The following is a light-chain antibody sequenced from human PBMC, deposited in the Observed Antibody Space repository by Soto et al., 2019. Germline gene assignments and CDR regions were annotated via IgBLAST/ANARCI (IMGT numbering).Light chain of an antibody. V-gene: IGLV2-14*01. CDR2: EVS. CDR3: SSHTSTSPYV. Sequence: QSALTQPASVSGSPGQSITISCTGTSSDVGGYNYVSWYQQHPGKAPKLMIYEVSNWPSGVSNRFSGSKSGNTASLTISGLQAEDEADYYCSSHTSTSPYVFGTGTKLTVL. CDR1: SSDVGGYNY. J-gene: IGLJ1*01.